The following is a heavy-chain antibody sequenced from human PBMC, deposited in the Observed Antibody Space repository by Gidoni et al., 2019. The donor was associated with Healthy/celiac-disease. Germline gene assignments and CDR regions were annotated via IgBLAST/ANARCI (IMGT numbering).Heavy chain of an antibody. V-gene: IGHV4-59*08. CDR2: IYYSGST. CDR1: GASISSYY. CDR3: ARKRDYYYYGMDV. J-gene: IGHJ6*02. Sequence: QVQLQESVLGLVTPSETLSLTCTVSGASISSYYWSWIRQPPGTGLEWIRYIYYSGSTNYNPSLKSRVTISVDTTKNQFSLKLSSVTAADTAVYYCARKRDYYYYGMDVWGQGTTVTVSS.